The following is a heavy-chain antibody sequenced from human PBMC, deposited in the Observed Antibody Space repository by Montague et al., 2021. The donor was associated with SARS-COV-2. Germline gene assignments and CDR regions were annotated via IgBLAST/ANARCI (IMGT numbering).Heavy chain of an antibody. CDR3: ARHVTFGGVVVALDY. D-gene: IGHD3-16*02. CDR2: IFYSGTT. V-gene: IGHV4-39*01. Sequence: SETLFLTCTVSGASVSSSENSWGWIRQSPGKGLEWFGGIFYSGTTYFNPSLRSRIAISVDTSKNQFSLKVTSVTAADTAVYYCARHVTFGGVVVALDYWGQGHLVSVSS. J-gene: IGHJ4*02. CDR1: GASVSSSENS.